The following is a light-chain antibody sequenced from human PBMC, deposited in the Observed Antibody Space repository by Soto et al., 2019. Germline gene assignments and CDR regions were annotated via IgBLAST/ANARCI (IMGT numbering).Light chain of an antibody. Sequence: DIQMTQSPSTLSASVVERVTITCRASQSISSWLAWYQQKPGKAPKFLIYDASSLERGVPSRFSGSGSGTEFTLTISSLQPDDFATYYCQQYNSYSWTFGQGTKVDIK. CDR1: QSISSW. CDR3: QQYNSYSWT. J-gene: IGKJ1*01. CDR2: DAS. V-gene: IGKV1-5*01.